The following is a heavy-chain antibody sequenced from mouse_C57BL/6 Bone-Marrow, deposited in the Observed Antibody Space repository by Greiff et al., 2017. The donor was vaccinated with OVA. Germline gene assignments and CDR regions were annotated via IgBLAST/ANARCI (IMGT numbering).Heavy chain of an antibody. CDR3: ASEYDYDGGDY. CDR1: GFSLTSYG. D-gene: IGHD2-4*01. V-gene: IGHV2-2*01. J-gene: IGHJ4*01. CDR2: IWSGGST. Sequence: QVQLQQSGPGLVQPSQSLSITCTVSGFSLTSYGVHWVRQSPGKGLEWLGVIWSGGSTDYNAAFISRLSISKDNSKSQVFFKMNSLQADDTAIYYCASEYDYDGGDYWGQGTSVTVSS.